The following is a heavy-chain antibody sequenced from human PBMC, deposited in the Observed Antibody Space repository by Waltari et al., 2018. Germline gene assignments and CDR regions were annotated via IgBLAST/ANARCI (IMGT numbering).Heavy chain of an antibody. D-gene: IGHD3-16*01. V-gene: IGHV3-30*18. Sequence: QVQLVESGGGVVQPGRSLRLSCAASGFTFSSYGMHWVRQAPGKGLEWVAVIWYDGSNKYYADSVKGRFTISRDNSKNTLYLQMNSLRAEDTAMYYCAKDRLKYVDYYMDVWGKGTTVTVSS. J-gene: IGHJ6*03. CDR3: AKDRLKYVDYYMDV. CDR1: GFTFSSYG. CDR2: IWYDGSNK.